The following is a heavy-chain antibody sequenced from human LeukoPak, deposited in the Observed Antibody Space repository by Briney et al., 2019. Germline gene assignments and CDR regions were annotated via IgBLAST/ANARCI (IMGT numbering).Heavy chain of an antibody. V-gene: IGHV1-69*04. D-gene: IGHD6-19*01. Sequence: SVKVSCKASGGTFSSYAISWVRQAPGQGLEWRGRIIPILGIANYAQKFQGRVTMTRNTSISTAYMELSSLRSEDTAVYYCARSSGQQWLARGMDVWGQGTTVTVSS. CDR2: IIPILGIA. CDR3: ARSSGQQWLARGMDV. J-gene: IGHJ6*02. CDR1: GGTFSSYA.